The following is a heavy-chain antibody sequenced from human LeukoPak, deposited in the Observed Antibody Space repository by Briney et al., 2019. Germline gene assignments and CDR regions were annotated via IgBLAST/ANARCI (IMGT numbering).Heavy chain of an antibody. CDR1: GFNFRDYY. V-gene: IGHV3-11*01. CDR3: ARYYYDSSGYYYFDY. J-gene: IGHJ4*02. Sequence: GGSLRLSCAASGFNFRDYYMSWIRQAPGKGLEWVSYSSGSGSTIYYADSVKGRFTISRDNAKNSLSLQMNSLRAEDTAVYFCARYYYDSSGYYYFDYWGQGTLVTVSS. CDR2: SSGSGSTI. D-gene: IGHD3-22*01.